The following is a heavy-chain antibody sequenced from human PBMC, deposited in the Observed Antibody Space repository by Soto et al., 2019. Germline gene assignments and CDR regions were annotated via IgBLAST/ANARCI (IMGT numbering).Heavy chain of an antibody. CDR3: VKDRLEYLSYLDS. Sequence: QVQLMQSGGCVVQPVRSLILSCSASGFIFSDYGMHWVRQAPGKGLEWVAVISEGGTNKYYTDSVKGRVVISRDNSTNTLYLQMNSLRPEDTAVYYCVKDRLEYLSYLDSWGQGPLVTVAS. CDR1: GFIFSDYG. V-gene: IGHV3-30*18. D-gene: IGHD1-1*01. CDR2: ISEGGTNK. J-gene: IGHJ4*02.